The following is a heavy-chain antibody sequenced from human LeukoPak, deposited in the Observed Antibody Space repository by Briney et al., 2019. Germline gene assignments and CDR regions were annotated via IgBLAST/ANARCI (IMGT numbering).Heavy chain of an antibody. J-gene: IGHJ5*02. CDR2: IVPIFDTA. CDR3: AREISNTMVRGVSWFDP. V-gene: IGHV1-69*13. CDR1: GGTFSNYA. D-gene: IGHD3-10*01. Sequence: GASVKVSRKASGGTFSNYAISWVRQAPGQGLEWMGGIVPIFDTADYAQKFQGRLTITADDSTSTAYMELSSLRSEDTAVYYCAREISNTMVRGVSWFDPWGQGTLVTVSS.